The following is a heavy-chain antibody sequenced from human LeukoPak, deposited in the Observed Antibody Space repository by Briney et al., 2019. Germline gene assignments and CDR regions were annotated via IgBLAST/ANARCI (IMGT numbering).Heavy chain of an antibody. Sequence: SETLSLTCTVSGGSISTYYWSWIRQPPGKGLEWIGYIYYTGSTNYNPSLKSRVTISVDTSKNQFSLKLSPVTTADTAVYYCARRPHTGYSGDWGPHDYYYGMNVWGQGTTVTVSS. CDR3: ARRPHTGYSGDWGPHDYYYGMNV. D-gene: IGHD6-19*01. CDR2: IYYTGST. CDR1: GGSISTYY. V-gene: IGHV4-59*08. J-gene: IGHJ6*02.